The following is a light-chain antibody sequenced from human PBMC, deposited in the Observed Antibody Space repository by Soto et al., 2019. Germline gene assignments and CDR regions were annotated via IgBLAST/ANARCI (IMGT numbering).Light chain of an antibody. J-gene: IGLJ2*01. CDR1: SSDVGGYNY. CDR3: SSYGGSYTYVV. CDR2: DVS. Sequence: QSALTQPRSVSGSPGQSVTISCTVTSSDVGGYNYVSWYQQHPGKAPKLMIYDVSERPSGVPDRFSGSKSGNTASLTISGLQAEDEADYYCSSYGGSYTYVVIGGGTKLTVL. V-gene: IGLV2-11*01.